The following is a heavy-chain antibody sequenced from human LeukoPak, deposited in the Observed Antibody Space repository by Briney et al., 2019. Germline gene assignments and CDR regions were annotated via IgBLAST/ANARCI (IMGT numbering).Heavy chain of an antibody. D-gene: IGHD1-26*01. J-gene: IGHJ3*02. CDR1: GYTFTGYY. V-gene: IGHV1-2*02. Sequence: ASVTVSCKASGYTFTGYYMHWVRQAPGQGLEWMGWINPNSGGTNYAQKFQSRVTITRDTSISTAYMELSRLRSDDTAVYYCARGRGSYSLDIWGQGTMVTVSS. CDR3: ARGRGSYSLDI. CDR2: INPNSGGT.